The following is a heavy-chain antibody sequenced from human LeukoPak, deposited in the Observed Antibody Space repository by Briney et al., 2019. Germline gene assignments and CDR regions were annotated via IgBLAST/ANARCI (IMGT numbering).Heavy chain of an antibody. J-gene: IGHJ4*02. CDR1: GFTFSSYG. Sequence: GRSLRLSCAASGFTFSSYGMHWVRQAPGKGLEWVAVISYDGSNKYYADSVKGRFTISRDNSKNTLYLQMNSLRAEDTAVYYCANIVFVGAANWGQGTLVTVSS. D-gene: IGHD1-26*01. CDR2: ISYDGSNK. V-gene: IGHV3-30*18. CDR3: ANIVFVGAAN.